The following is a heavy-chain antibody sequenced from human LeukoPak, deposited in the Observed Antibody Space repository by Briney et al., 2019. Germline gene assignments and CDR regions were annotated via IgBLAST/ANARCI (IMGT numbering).Heavy chain of an antibody. Sequence: GGSLRLSCAASGFTFRSYGMHWVRQAPGKGLEWVAVISYEGSNRYYADSVKGRFTISRDNSKNTLYLQMNSLRAEDTRVYYCAKDQAYSGYDFWSGYYSTRYYYGMDVWGQGATVTVSS. CDR2: ISYEGSNR. V-gene: IGHV3-30*18. J-gene: IGHJ6*02. CDR1: GFTFRSYG. CDR3: AKDQAYSGYDFWSGYYSTRYYYGMDV. D-gene: IGHD3-3*01.